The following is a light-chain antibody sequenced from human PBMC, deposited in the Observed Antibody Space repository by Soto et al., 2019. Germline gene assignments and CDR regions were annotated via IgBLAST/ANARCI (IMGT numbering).Light chain of an antibody. CDR2: TNN. CDR1: SSNIGTNT. J-gene: IGLJ1*01. V-gene: IGLV1-44*01. CDR3: AAWDDSLNDYV. Sequence: QSVLTQPPSASGTPGQRVTISCSGSSSNIGTNTVNWYQQLPGTAPKLLIYTNNHRPSGVPDRFSGSKSGTSASLAISGLQSEDEADYYCAAWDDSLNDYVFGTGTQLTVL.